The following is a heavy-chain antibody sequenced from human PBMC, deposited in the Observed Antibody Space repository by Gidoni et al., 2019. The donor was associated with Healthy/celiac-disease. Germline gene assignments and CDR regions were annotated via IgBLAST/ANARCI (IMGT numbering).Heavy chain of an antibody. D-gene: IGHD6-13*01. V-gene: IGHV3-23*01. CDR1: GFTFSSYA. CDR3: AKTQQGGDAFDI. J-gene: IGHJ3*02. Sequence: EVQPLESGGGLVQPGGSLRLSCAASGFTFSSYAMSWVRQAPGKGLEWVSAISGSGGSTYYADSVKGRFTISRDNSKNTLYLQMNSLRAEDTAVYYCAKTQQGGDAFDIWGQGTMVTVSS. CDR2: ISGSGGST.